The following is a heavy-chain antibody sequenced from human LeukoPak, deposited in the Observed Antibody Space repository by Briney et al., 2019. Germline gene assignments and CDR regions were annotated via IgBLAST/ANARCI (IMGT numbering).Heavy chain of an antibody. J-gene: IGHJ3*02. CDR3: ARASIAAAGSGAFDI. V-gene: IGHV4-59*01. D-gene: IGHD6-13*01. Sequence: PSETLSLTCTVSGGSISSYYWSWIRQPPGKGLEWVGYIYYSGSTNYNPSLKSRVTISVDTSKNQFSLKLSSVTAADTAVYYCARASIAAAGSGAFDIWGQGTMVTVSS. CDR1: GGSISSYY. CDR2: IYYSGST.